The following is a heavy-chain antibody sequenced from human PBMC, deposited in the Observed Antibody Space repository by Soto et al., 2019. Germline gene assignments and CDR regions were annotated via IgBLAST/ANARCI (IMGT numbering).Heavy chain of an antibody. V-gene: IGHV3-23*01. D-gene: IGHD6-19*01. CDR1: GFTFSSYA. CDR2: ISGSGGRT. Sequence: EVQLLESGGGLVQPGGSLRLSCAASGFTFSSYAMSWIRQAPGKGLEWVSAISGSGGRTYYADSVKGRFTISRDNSKNTLYLQMNSLRAEDTSVYYCAKALYSSGGSPPTYGMDVWGQGTTVTVSS. CDR3: AKALYSSGGSPPTYGMDV. J-gene: IGHJ6*02.